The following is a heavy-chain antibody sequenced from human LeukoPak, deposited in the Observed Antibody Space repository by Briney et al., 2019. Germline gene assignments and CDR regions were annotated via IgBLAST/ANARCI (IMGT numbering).Heavy chain of an antibody. D-gene: IGHD1-26*01. J-gene: IGHJ4*02. V-gene: IGHV1-18*01. Sequence: ASVKVSCKASGYTFTSYGISWVRQAPGQGLEWMGWISGSNGNTNYAQKFQGRVSMTADTSTSTAYMELRSLRSDDTAVYYCARSGRGTYYYFDLWGQGTLVTVSS. CDR1: GYTFTSYG. CDR2: ISGSNGNT. CDR3: ARSGRGTYYYFDL.